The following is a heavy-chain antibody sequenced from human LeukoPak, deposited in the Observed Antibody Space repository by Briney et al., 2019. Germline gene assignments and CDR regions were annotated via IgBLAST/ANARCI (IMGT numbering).Heavy chain of an antibody. CDR1: GGSINSYY. V-gene: IGHV4-59*01. Sequence: SETLSLTCTVSGGSINSYYWSWIRQSPGKGLEWIGYIYYSGSTNYNPSLKSRVTISVDTSKSQFSLKLTSVTAADTAVYYCARDGSGWSGWFDPWGQGTLVTVSS. D-gene: IGHD6-19*01. CDR2: IYYSGST. CDR3: ARDGSGWSGWFDP. J-gene: IGHJ5*02.